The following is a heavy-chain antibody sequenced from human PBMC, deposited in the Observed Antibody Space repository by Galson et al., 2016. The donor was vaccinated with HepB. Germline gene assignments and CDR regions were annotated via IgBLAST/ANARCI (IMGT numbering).Heavy chain of an antibody. V-gene: IGHV2-5*02. Sequence: PALVKPTQTLTLTCTFSGFSLSTSGEGVGWIRQPPGKALEWLALIFWDDDKRYSPYLKSRLTITEDTSMNQVVLTLTNVDPVDTATYYCAHMGYISSWYFDFWGQGTLLTVSS. CDR1: GFSLSTSGEG. CDR2: IFWDDDK. D-gene: IGHD6-13*01. CDR3: AHMGYISSWYFDF. J-gene: IGHJ4*02.